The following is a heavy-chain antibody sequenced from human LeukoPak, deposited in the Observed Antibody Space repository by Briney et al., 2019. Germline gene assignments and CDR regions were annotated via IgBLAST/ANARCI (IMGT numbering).Heavy chain of an antibody. CDR2: IYNSGST. CDR1: GASIGSYY. J-gene: IGHJ4*02. D-gene: IGHD5-24*01. Sequence: SETLSLTCTVSGASIGSYYWSWIRQPPGKGLEWIGYIYNSGSTNYSPSLKSRVSISVDTPKNQFSLRLSSVTAADTAVYYCARSSRDGYRYTFDYWGQGILVTVSS. V-gene: IGHV4-59*01. CDR3: ARSSRDGYRYTFDY.